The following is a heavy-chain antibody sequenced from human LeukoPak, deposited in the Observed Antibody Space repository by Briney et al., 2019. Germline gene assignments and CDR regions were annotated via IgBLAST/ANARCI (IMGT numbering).Heavy chain of an antibody. D-gene: IGHD2-2*01. CDR3: AREQYQLLCLDY. Sequence: ASVKVSCKASGYTFTSYGISWVRQAPGQGLEWMGWISAYNGNTNYAQKLQGKVTMTTDTSTSTAYMELRSLRSDDTAVYYCAREQYQLLCLDYWGQGTLVTVSS. J-gene: IGHJ4*02. CDR2: ISAYNGNT. CDR1: GYTFTSYG. V-gene: IGHV1-18*01.